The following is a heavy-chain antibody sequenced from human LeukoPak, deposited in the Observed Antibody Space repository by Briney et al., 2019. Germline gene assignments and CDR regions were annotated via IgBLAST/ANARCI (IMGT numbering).Heavy chain of an antibody. CDR1: GGSFSGYY. Sequence: SETLSLTCAVYGGSFSGYYWSWIRHPPRKGLEWIGEINHSGSTNYNPSLTMRVTLSVDTAKTQNSLNLSSVTAADTAVYYCARVGSSGYYPPYYYYYGIDGWGQGTTVTASS. D-gene: IGHD3-22*01. J-gene: IGHJ6*02. CDR3: ARVGSSGYYPPYYYYYGIDG. V-gene: IGHV4-34*01. CDR2: INHSGST.